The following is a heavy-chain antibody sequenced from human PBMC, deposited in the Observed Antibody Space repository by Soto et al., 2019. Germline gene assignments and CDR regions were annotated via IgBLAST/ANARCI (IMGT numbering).Heavy chain of an antibody. J-gene: IGHJ3*02. CDR2: IIPIFGTA. CDR3: ARVFSVYYYGSSGYLGAFDI. D-gene: IGHD3-22*01. V-gene: IGHV1-69*06. Sequence: ASVKVSCKASGGTLTSYAISWVRQAPGQGLEWMGGIIPIFGTANYAQKFQGRVTITADKSTSTAYMELSSLRSEDTAVYYCARVFSVYYYGSSGYLGAFDIWGQGTMVTVSS. CDR1: GGTLTSYA.